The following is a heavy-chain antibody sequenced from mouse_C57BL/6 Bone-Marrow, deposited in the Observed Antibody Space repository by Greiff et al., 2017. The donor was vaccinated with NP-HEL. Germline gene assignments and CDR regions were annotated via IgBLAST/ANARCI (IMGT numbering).Heavy chain of an antibody. CDR2: IDPENGDT. J-gene: IGHJ3*01. CDR3: TTAYEVTTTVKFAY. D-gene: IGHD2-2*01. V-gene: IGHV14-4*01. CDR1: GFNIKDDY. Sequence: EVQLQQSGAELVRPGASVKLSCTASGFNIKDDYMHWVKQRPEQGLEWIGWIDPENGDTEYASKFQGKATITADTSSNTAYLQLSSLTSEDTAVYYCTTAYEVTTTVKFAYWGQGTLVTVSA.